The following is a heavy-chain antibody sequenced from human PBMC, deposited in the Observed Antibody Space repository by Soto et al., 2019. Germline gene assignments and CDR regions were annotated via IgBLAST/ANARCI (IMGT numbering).Heavy chain of an antibody. Sequence: ASVKVGRKVAGYGFTSYEKNRVRQATGQGLEWMGWMNPNSGNTGYAQKFQGRVTMTRNTSIRTAYMELSSQRSEDTAVYYCARDMIVPAATVGMDVWGQGPTVTVAS. V-gene: IGHV1-8*01. CDR2: MNPNSGNT. CDR3: ARDMIVPAATVGMDV. J-gene: IGHJ6*02. CDR1: GYGFTSYE. D-gene: IGHD2-2*01.